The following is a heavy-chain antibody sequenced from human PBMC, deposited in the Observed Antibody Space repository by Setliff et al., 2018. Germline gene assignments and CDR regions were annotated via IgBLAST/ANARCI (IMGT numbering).Heavy chain of an antibody. V-gene: IGHV4-38-2*02. D-gene: IGHD2-15*01. CDR2: VYHRGST. J-gene: IGHJ3*02. CDR1: NFSLTSGFF. CDR3: ARLPGYCNGGNCYGYYTFDI. Sequence: KPSETLSLTCTVSNFSLTSGFFWAWVRQPPGKGLEWIATVYHRGSTDYKPSLKSRVIVSVDTSKNQFSLKLSSVTAADTAVYYCARLPGYCNGGNCYGYYTFDIWGQGTMVTVSS.